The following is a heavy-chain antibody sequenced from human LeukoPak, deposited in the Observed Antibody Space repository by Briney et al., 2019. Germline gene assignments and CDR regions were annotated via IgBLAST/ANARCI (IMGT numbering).Heavy chain of an antibody. V-gene: IGHV3-23*01. D-gene: IGHD3-22*01. CDR3: AKVGYDSSGYLLDAFDI. CDR2: LSGSGGST. Sequence: GGSLRLSCAASGFXFSSYAMSWVRQAPGKGLEWVSGLSGSGGSTYYADSVKGRFTISRDNSKNTLYLQMNSLRAEDTAVYYCAKVGYDSSGYLLDAFDIWGQGTMVTVSS. J-gene: IGHJ3*02. CDR1: GFXFSSYA.